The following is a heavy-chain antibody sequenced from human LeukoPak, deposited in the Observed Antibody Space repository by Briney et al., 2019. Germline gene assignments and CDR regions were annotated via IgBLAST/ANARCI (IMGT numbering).Heavy chain of an antibody. CDR3: ARDSYYGGHYSFFEH. Sequence: ASVKVSCKASGYTFTIYGISWVRQAPGQGLEWMGWIGPSNNYTEYEQKLQGRLTLTTDTSTTTAHMELRSLTFDDTAIYYCARDSYYGGHYSFFEHWGQGTLVTVSS. CDR1: GYTFTIYG. D-gene: IGHD4/OR15-4a*01. CDR2: IGPSNNYT. J-gene: IGHJ4*02. V-gene: IGHV1-18*01.